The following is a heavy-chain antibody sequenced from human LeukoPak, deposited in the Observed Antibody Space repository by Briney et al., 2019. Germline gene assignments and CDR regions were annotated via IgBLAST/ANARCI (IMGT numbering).Heavy chain of an antibody. CDR2: IWYDGTNQ. J-gene: IGHJ5*02. D-gene: IGHD3-22*01. CDR3: ARGGHNSGYSYPPHNWFDP. V-gene: IGHV3-33*01. CDR1: GFTFSNYD. Sequence: GGSLRLSCAASGFTFSNYDMHWVRQAPGKGLEWVGVIWYDGTNQYYADSVEGRFTISRDNLKNTLIQQMNSLRAEDTAVYYCARGGHNSGYSYPPHNWFDPWGQGTLVTVSS.